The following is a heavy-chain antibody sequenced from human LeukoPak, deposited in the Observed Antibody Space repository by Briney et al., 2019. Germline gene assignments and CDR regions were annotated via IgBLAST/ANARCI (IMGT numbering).Heavy chain of an antibody. Sequence: SVKVSCKASGGTFSSYAISWVRQAPGQGLEWMGRIIPILGIANYAQKFQGRVTITADKSTSTAYMELRSLRSEDTAVYYCARDSMIAVAGSDYWGQGTLVTVSS. CDR1: GGTFSSYA. CDR3: ARDSMIAVAGSDY. D-gene: IGHD6-19*01. V-gene: IGHV1-69*04. J-gene: IGHJ4*02. CDR2: IIPILGIA.